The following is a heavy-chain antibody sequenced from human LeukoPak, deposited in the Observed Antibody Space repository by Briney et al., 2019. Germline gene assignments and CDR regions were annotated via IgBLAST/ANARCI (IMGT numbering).Heavy chain of an antibody. D-gene: IGHD3-22*01. CDR3: ARGSGITMIVVLISDSFDI. CDR2: IYHSGST. V-gene: IGHV4-39*01. Sequence: SETLSLTYTVSGGSISSSSYYWGWIRQPPGKGLEWIGSIYHSGSTYYNPSFKSRVTISVDTSKNQFSLKLSSVTAADTAVYYYARGSGITMIVVLISDSFDIWGQGTMVTVSS. J-gene: IGHJ3*02. CDR1: GGSISSSSYY.